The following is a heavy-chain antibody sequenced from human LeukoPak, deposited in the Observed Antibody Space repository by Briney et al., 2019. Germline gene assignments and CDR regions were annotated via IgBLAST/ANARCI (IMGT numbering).Heavy chain of an antibody. CDR2: INPSGST. CDR3: TRGRGT. J-gene: IGHJ5*02. CDR1: GESLSVYY. D-gene: IGHD3-10*01. V-gene: IGHV4-34*01. Sequence: SETLSLTCAVYGESLSVYYWNWFRQSPRKGLEWIAEINPSGSTTYNPSLKSRLTISVDTSQNQFSLKVRSVTAADTAVYYCTRGRGTWGQGTLVTVSS.